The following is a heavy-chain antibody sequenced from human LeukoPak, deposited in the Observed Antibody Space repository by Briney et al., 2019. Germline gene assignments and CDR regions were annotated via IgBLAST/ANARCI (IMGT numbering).Heavy chain of an antibody. J-gene: IGHJ3*02. CDR3: ARGVLLNAFDI. CDR2: IYYSGST. CDR1: GGSISSGGYY. Sequence: SETLSLTCTVSGGSISSGGYYWSWIRQHPGKGLEWIGYIYYSGSTYYNPSLKSRVTISVDTSKNQFSLKLNSVTAADTAVYYCARGVLLNAFDIWGQGTMVTVSS. V-gene: IGHV4-31*03. D-gene: IGHD3-10*01.